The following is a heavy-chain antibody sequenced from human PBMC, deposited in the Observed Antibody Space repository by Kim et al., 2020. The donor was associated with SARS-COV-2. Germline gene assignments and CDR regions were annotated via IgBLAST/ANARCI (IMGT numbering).Heavy chain of an antibody. V-gene: IGHV3-74*01. CDR3: TRDFDWLLFDY. J-gene: IGHJ4*02. Sequence: TIHADSVKGRFTISRDYAKNTLYLQMNSLRVEDTAVYYCTRDFDWLLFDYWGQGTLVTVSS. D-gene: IGHD3-9*01. CDR2: T.